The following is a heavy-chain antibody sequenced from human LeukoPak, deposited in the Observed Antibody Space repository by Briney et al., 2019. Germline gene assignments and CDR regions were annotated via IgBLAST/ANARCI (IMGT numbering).Heavy chain of an antibody. CDR2: IYYSGST. CDR3: ARASGDYYDSSGYAIYYYYMDV. V-gene: IGHV4-59*01. D-gene: IGHD3-22*01. Sequence: SSEILSLTCTVSGGSISSYYWSWIRQPPGKGLEWIGYIYYSGSTNYNPSLKSRVTISVDTSKNQFSLKLSSVTAADTAVYYCARASGDYYDSSGYAIYYYYMDVWGKGTTVTVSS. CDR1: GGSISSYY. J-gene: IGHJ6*03.